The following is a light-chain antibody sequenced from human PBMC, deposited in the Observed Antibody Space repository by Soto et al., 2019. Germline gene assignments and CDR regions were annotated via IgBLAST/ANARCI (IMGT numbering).Light chain of an antibody. CDR3: SLYTSSSTYVV. CDR2: EVS. CDR1: STDVGDSNH. J-gene: IGLJ2*01. Sequence: QSALTQPASVSGSPGQSITISCTGTSTDVGDSNHVSWYQHHPGKAPKLIIYEVSYRPSGVSNRFSGSKSAYTASLTISGLQAEDEADYYCSLYTSSSTYVVFGGGTKVTVL. V-gene: IGLV2-14*01.